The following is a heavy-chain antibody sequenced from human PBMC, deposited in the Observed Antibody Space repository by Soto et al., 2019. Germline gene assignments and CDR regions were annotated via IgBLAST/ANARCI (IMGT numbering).Heavy chain of an antibody. CDR1: GVSFSSYY. J-gene: IGHJ4*02. D-gene: IGHD2-8*02. CDR3: ARDKITGLFDY. CDR2: IYYSGST. Sequence: SETLSLTCTVSGVSFSSYYWILLRQPPGKGLEWIGYIYYSGSTNYNPSLKSRVTISVDTSKNQFSLKLTSVTAADTAVYYCARDKITGLFDYWGQGTLVTVSS. V-gene: IGHV4-59*12.